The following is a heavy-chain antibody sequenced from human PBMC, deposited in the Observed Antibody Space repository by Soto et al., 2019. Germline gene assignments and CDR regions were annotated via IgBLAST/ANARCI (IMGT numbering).Heavy chain of an antibody. CDR2: INHSGST. CDR3: ARGGYSYYFDY. Sequence: XETLFLTCSVDGWSFSGYYWSWIRQPPGKGLEWIGEINHSGSTNYNPSLKSRVTISVDTSKNQFSLKLSSVTAADTAVYYCARGGYSYYFDYWGQGTLVTVSS. V-gene: IGHV4-34*01. CDR1: GWSFSGYY. J-gene: IGHJ4*02. D-gene: IGHD5-18*01.